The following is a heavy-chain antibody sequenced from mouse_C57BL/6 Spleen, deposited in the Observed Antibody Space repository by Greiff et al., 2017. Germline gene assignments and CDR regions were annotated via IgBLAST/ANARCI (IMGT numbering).Heavy chain of an antibody. J-gene: IGHJ2*01. CDR2: INPNNGGT. CDR1: GYTFTDYN. Sequence: EVKLMESGPELVKPGASVKMSCKASGYTFTDYNMHWVKQSHGKSLEWIGYINPNNGGTSYNQKFKGKATLTVNKSSSTAYMEHRSLTSEDSAVDYCARLGFITTVVARGDYWGQGTTLTVSS. CDR3: ARLGFITTVVARGDY. V-gene: IGHV1-22*01. D-gene: IGHD1-1*01.